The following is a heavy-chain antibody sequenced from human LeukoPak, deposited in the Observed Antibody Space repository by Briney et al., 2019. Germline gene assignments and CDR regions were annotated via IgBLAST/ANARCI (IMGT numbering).Heavy chain of an antibody. CDR3: ARLSRAAAGR. CDR1: GFTFSSYS. J-gene: IGHJ4*02. Sequence: PGGSLRLSCAASGFTFSSYSMNWVRQAPGKGLEWVSSISSSSSYIYYADSVKGRFTIFRDNAKNSLYLQMNSLRAEDTAVYYCARLSRAAAGRWGQGTLVTVSS. CDR2: ISSSSSYI. D-gene: IGHD6-13*01. V-gene: IGHV3-21*01.